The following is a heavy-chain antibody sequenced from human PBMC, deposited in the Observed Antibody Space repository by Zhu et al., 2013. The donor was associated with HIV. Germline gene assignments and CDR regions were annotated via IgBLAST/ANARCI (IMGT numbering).Heavy chain of an antibody. V-gene: IGHV4-39*07. J-gene: IGHJ4*02. Sequence: QVQLQESGPGLVKPSETLSLTCTVSGGSISSSSYYWGWIRQPPGKGLEWIGSIYYSGSTYYNPSLKSRVTISVDTSKNQFSLKLSSVTAADTAVYYCARVGRYYDILTGYYTEGYFDYWGQGTLVTVSS. D-gene: IGHD3-9*01. CDR1: GGSISSSSYY. CDR2: IYYSGST. CDR3: ARVGRYYDILTGYYTEGYFDY.